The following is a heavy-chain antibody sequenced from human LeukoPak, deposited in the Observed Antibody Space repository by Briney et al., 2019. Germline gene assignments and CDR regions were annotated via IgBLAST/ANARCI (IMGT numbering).Heavy chain of an antibody. V-gene: IGHV5-51*01. Sequence: GESLKISCKGFGYNFSNYWIGWVRQMPGKGLEWMGIIHPGDSSTRYSLSLQGQVTILSDKSINTAYLQWSSLKASDTAMYYCARRQCSGGSCYYFDSWGQGTLVTVSS. D-gene: IGHD2-15*01. J-gene: IGHJ4*02. CDR3: ARRQCSGGSCYYFDS. CDR2: IHPGDSST. CDR1: GYNFSNYW.